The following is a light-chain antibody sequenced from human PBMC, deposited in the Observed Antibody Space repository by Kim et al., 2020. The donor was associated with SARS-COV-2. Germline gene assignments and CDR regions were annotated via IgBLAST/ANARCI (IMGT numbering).Light chain of an antibody. CDR1: QSFSSW. CDR2: KTS. Sequence: DIQMTQSPSTLSASVGDRVTITCRASQSFSSWLAWYQLKPGKVPKLLIYKTSILESGVPSRFSGSGSGTEFTLTISSLQPDDFATYYCQQYNNFPITFGRGTRLEIK. CDR3: QQYNNFPIT. V-gene: IGKV1-5*03. J-gene: IGKJ5*01.